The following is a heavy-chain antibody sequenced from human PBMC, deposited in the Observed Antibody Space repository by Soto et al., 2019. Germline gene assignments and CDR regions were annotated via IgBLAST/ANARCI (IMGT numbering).Heavy chain of an antibody. Sequence: QVQLQESGPGLVKPSGTLSLTCAVSGGSISSSNWWSWVRQPPGKGLEWIGEIYHSGSTNYNPSPKRRVPISVDKSKTQFSLKLSSVTAADTAVYYCARDQCISTSCHYGMDVWGQGTTVTVSS. D-gene: IGHD2-2*01. CDR2: IYHSGST. J-gene: IGHJ6*02. CDR1: GGSISSSNW. CDR3: ARDQCISTSCHYGMDV. V-gene: IGHV4-4*02.